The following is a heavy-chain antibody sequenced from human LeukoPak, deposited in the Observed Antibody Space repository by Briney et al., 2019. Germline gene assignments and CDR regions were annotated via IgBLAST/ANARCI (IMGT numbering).Heavy chain of an antibody. J-gene: IGHJ4*02. Sequence: GGSLRLSCAASGFTFSTYGMSWVRQAPGKGLEWVSAISGSGGSTYYADSAKGRFTISRENARNSLYLQMNSLRAGDTAVYYCVRGGPTGFDHWGQGTLVTVSS. CDR1: GFTFSTYG. CDR2: ISGSGGST. V-gene: IGHV3-23*01. D-gene: IGHD3-16*01. CDR3: VRGGPTGFDH.